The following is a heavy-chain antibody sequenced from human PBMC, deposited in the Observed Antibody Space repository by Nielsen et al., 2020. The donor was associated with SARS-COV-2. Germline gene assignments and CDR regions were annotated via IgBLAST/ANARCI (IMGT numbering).Heavy chain of an antibody. V-gene: IGHV4-31*02. J-gene: IGHJ4*02. Sequence: PGKGLEWIGYIYYSGSTYYNPSFKSRVTISVDTSKNQFSLKLSSVTAADTAVYYCARDRRNGFDYWGQGTLVTVSS. CDR2: IYYSGST. D-gene: IGHD2-8*01. CDR3: ARDRRNGFDY.